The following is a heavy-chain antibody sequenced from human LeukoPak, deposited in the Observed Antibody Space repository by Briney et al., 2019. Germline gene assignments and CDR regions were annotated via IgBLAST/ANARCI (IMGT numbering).Heavy chain of an antibody. CDR2: IYSGGST. Sequence: ETLSLTCTVSGGSISSGGYYWSWVRQAPGKGLEWVSVIYSGGSTYYADSVKGRFTISRDNSKNTLYLQMNSLRAEDTAVYYCAREGDLFFDYWGQGTLVTVSS. J-gene: IGHJ4*02. D-gene: IGHD1-26*01. CDR3: AREGDLFFDY. CDR1: GGSISSGGYY. V-gene: IGHV3-53*01.